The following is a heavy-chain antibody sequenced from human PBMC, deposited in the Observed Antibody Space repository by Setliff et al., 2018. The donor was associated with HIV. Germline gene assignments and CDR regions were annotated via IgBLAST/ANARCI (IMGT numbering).Heavy chain of an antibody. Sequence: GGSLRLSCEISGFTFSNYGMHWVRQAPGKGLEWVAFIRHDGSDKYYVDSVKGRFTVSRDNSKNTLYLQMNSLRPEDTALYYCAKDRLLDGSSWYYLDYWGQGTLVTVSS. CDR2: IRHDGSDK. D-gene: IGHD6-13*01. V-gene: IGHV3-30*02. J-gene: IGHJ4*02. CDR3: AKDRLLDGSSWYYLDY. CDR1: GFTFSNYG.